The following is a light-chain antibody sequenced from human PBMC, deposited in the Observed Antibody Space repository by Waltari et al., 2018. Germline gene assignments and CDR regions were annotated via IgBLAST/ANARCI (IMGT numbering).Light chain of an antibody. V-gene: IGKV1-39*01. CDR3: QQSYSTLYT. Sequence: DIQMTKSPSSLSASVGDRDTITCRASQSISSYLNWYQQKPGKAPKLLIYAASSLQSGVPSRFSGSGYGTDFTLTISSLQPEDFATYYCQQSYSTLYTFGQGTKLEIK. CDR2: AAS. J-gene: IGKJ2*01. CDR1: QSISSY.